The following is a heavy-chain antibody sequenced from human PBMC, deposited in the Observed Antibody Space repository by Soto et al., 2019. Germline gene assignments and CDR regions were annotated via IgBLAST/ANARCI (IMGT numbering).Heavy chain of an antibody. CDR2: IYSGGST. Sequence: GGSLRLSCAASGFTVSSNYMSWVRQAPGKGLEWVSVIYSGGSTYYADSVKGRFTISRDNSKNTLYLQMNSLRAEDTAVYYCARDSSGYSYGYYYYYGKDVWGQGXTVTVSS. CDR3: ARDSSGYSYGYYYYYGKDV. CDR1: GFTVSSNY. J-gene: IGHJ6*02. D-gene: IGHD5-18*01. V-gene: IGHV3-53*01.